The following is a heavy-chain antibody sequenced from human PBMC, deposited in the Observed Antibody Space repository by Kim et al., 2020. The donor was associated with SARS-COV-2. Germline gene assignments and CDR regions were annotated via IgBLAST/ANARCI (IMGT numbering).Heavy chain of an antibody. Sequence: ASVKVSCKASGYTFTSYAMHWVRQAPGQGLEWMGWINTNTGNPTYAQGFTGRFVFSLDTSVSTAYLQISSLKAEDTAVYYCARRDGDYEGLAFDPWGQGTLVTVSS. J-gene: IGHJ5*02. V-gene: IGHV7-4-1*02. D-gene: IGHD4-17*01. CDR1: GYTFTSYA. CDR3: ARRDGDYEGLAFDP. CDR2: INTNTGNP.